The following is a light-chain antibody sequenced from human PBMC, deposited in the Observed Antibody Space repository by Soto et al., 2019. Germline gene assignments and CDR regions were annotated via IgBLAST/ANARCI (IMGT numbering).Light chain of an antibody. J-gene: IGKJ4*01. V-gene: IGKV1-27*01. CDR2: AAF. CDR1: QAIYNY. CDR3: QKFSAVPT. Sequence: DIQMTKSPSSLSASVGDRVTITCRASQAIYNYLAWYQHKPGKVPTLLLSAAFTLQSGDPSRFSGSGYGTDFTLPISSLQTEDVATYYCQKFSAVPTFGGGTKVEI.